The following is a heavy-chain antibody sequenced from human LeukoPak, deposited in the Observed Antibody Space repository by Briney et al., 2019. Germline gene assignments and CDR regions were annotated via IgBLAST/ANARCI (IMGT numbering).Heavy chain of an antibody. CDR1: GYSFISYD. J-gene: IGHJ5*02. V-gene: IGHV1-8*01. CDR2: MDPNSGKT. D-gene: IGHD3-22*01. CDR3: ARWDSAGYYYDH. Sequence: GASVKVSCKTSGYSFISYDIIWVRQATGQGLEWMGWMDPNSGKTGFTQKFQGRVTMTRNTSVSTAYMELSSLRSEDSAVYYCARWDSAGYYYDHWGQGTLVTVSS.